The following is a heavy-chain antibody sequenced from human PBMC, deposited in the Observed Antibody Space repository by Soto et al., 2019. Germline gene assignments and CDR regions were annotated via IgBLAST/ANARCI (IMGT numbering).Heavy chain of an antibody. Sequence: PGGPLRLSCAASGFTFSSYSMNWVRQAPGKGLEWVSSISSSSSYIYYADSVKGRFTISRDNAKNSLYLQMNSLRAEDTAVYYCARDGPHVVDGMDVWGQGTTVTVSS. V-gene: IGHV3-21*01. CDR1: GFTFSSYS. CDR2: ISSSSSYI. J-gene: IGHJ6*02. CDR3: ARDGPHVVDGMDV. D-gene: IGHD2-2*01.